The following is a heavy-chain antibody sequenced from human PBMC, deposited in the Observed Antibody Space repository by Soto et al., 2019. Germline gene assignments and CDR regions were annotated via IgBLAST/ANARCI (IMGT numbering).Heavy chain of an antibody. Sequence: PGGSLRLSCAASGFTFSTYALSWVRQAPGKGLEWVSAISANGQGIYYADSVKGRFTISRDNAKNSLYLQMNSLRDEDTAVYYCARDPLEWLLTTYYYYGMDVWGQGTTVTVSS. J-gene: IGHJ6*02. CDR1: GFTFSTYA. CDR2: ISANGQGI. D-gene: IGHD3-3*01. V-gene: IGHV3-23*01. CDR3: ARDPLEWLLTTYYYYGMDV.